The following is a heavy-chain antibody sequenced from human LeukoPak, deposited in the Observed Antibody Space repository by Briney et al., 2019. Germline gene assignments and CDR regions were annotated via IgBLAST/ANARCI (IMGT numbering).Heavy chain of an antibody. CDR3: ARVATTTNPPQRPFDY. V-gene: IGHV4-38-2*01. Sequence: PSETLSHTCAVSGYSISSGYYWGWIRQPPGKGLEWIGSIYYSGSTYYNPSLKSRVTISVDTSKNQFSLKLSSVTAADTAVYYCARVATTTNPPQRPFDYWGQGTLVTVSS. CDR2: IYYSGST. D-gene: IGHD5-12*01. CDR1: GYSISSGYY. J-gene: IGHJ4*02.